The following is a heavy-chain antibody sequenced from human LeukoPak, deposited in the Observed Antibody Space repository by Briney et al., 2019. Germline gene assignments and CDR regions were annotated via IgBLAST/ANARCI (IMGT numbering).Heavy chain of an antibody. J-gene: IGHJ6*02. V-gene: IGHV1-2*02. Sequence: ASVKVSCKASGYTFTGYYMHWVRQAPGQGLEWMGWINPNSGGTNYAQKFQGRVTMTRDTSISTAYMELSRLRSDDTAVYYCGYGSGSSVGMDVWGQGTTVTVSS. D-gene: IGHD3-10*01. CDR1: GYTFTGYY. CDR3: GYGSGSSVGMDV. CDR2: INPNSGGT.